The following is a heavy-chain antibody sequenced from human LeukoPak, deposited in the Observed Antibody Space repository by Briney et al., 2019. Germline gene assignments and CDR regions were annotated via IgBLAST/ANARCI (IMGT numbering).Heavy chain of an antibody. CDR2: IYHSGST. CDR3: ARDLGRGSHVDY. D-gene: IGHD3-16*01. CDR1: GYSISSGYY. J-gene: IGHJ4*02. Sequence: KPSETLSLTCTVSGYSISSGYYWGWIRQPPGKGLEWIGSIYHSGSTYYNPSLKSRVTISVDTSKNQFSLKLSSVTAADTAVYYCARDLGRGSHVDYWGQGTLVTVSS. V-gene: IGHV4-38-2*02.